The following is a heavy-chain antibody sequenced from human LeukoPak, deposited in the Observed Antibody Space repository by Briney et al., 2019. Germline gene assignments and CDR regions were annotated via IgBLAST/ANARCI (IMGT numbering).Heavy chain of an antibody. J-gene: IGHJ4*02. CDR2: IRGDNSYI. V-gene: IGHV3-21*01. Sequence: PGGSLRLSCAASGFTFSSYAMHWVRQAPGKGLEWVSSIRGDNSYIYYADSVKGRFTISRDNAKNSLYLQMNSLRAEDTAVYYCARDLPIRGAGIAAAGSRRYFDYWGQGTLVTVSS. CDR3: ARDLPIRGAGIAAAGSRRYFDY. D-gene: IGHD6-13*01. CDR1: GFTFSSYA.